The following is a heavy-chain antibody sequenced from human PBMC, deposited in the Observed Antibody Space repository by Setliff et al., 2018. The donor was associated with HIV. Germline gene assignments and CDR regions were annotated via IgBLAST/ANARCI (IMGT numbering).Heavy chain of an antibody. V-gene: IGHV4-59*11. CDR3: ARALYCSSASCAKRDWLDP. Sequence: SETLSLTCAVSGGSISSHYWSWIRQPPGKGLEWIGYIYYSGSTYYNPSLKSRVTMSVDTSKNQFSLKLSSATAADTAIYYCARALYCSSASCAKRDWLDPWGQGTLVTVSS. J-gene: IGHJ5*02. D-gene: IGHD2-2*01. CDR2: IYYSGST. CDR1: GGSISSHY.